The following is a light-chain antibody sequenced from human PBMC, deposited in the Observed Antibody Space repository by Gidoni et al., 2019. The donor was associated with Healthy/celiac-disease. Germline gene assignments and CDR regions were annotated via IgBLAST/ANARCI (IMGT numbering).Light chain of an antibody. CDR1: QSISSW. J-gene: IGKJ1*01. CDR3: QQYNSYST. Sequence: DINMPQSPSTLSASVGDRVTITCRASQSISSWLAWYQQKPGKPPKLLIYKASSLESGVPSRFSGSGSGTEFTLTISSLQPDDFATYYCQQYNSYSTFGQGTKVEIK. CDR2: KAS. V-gene: IGKV1-5*03.